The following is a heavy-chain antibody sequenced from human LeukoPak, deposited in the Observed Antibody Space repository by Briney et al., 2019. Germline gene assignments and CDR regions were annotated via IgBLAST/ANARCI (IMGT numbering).Heavy chain of an antibody. J-gene: IGHJ4*02. CDR1: SYSISRGYY. D-gene: IGHD2-15*01. CDR3: ARDNGYCSGGSCFDY. Sequence: SETLSLTCTVSSYSISRGYYWGWIRQPPGKGLEWIGNIYHSGSTYYIPSLKSRVTISVNTSKNQFSLKLSSVTAADTAVYYCARDNGYCSGGSCFDYWGQGTLVTVSS. V-gene: IGHV4-38-2*02. CDR2: IYHSGST.